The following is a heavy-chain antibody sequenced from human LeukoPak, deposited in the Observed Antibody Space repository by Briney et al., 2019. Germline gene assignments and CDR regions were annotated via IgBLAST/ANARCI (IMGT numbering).Heavy chain of an antibody. V-gene: IGHV1-46*01. D-gene: IGHD6-6*01. CDR3: ARDLEYSSSSTQYYFDY. J-gene: IGHJ4*02. CDR1: GYTFTSYY. Sequence: ASVKVSCKASGYTFTSYYMHWVRQAPGQGLEWMGIINPSGGSTSYAQKFQGRVTMTRDTSTSTVYVELSSLGSEDTAVYYCARDLEYSSSSTQYYFDYWGQGTLVTVSS. CDR2: INPSGGST.